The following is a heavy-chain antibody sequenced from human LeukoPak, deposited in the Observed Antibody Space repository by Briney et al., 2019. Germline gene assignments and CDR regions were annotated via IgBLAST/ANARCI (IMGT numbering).Heavy chain of an antibody. CDR2: ISYDGSNK. CDR3: AKLGPTTVTTDY. D-gene: IGHD4-17*01. V-gene: IGHV3-30*18. J-gene: IGHJ4*02. Sequence: PGRSLRLSCAASGFTFSSYGMHWVRQAPGKGLEWVAVISYDGSNKYYEDSVKGRFTISRDNSKNTLYLQMNSLRPEDTAVYYCAKLGPTTVTTDYWGQGTLVTVSS. CDR1: GFTFSSYG.